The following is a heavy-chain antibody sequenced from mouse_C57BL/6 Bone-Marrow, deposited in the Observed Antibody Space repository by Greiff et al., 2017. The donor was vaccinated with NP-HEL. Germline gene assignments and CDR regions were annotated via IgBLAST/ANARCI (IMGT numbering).Heavy chain of an antibody. CDR1: GYTFTSYW. J-gene: IGHJ1*03. D-gene: IGHD1-1*01. Sequence: QVQLQQPGAELVKPGASVKLSCKASGYTFTSYWMHWVKQRPGRGLEWIGRIDPNSGGTKYNEKFKSKATLTVDKPSSTAYMQLSSLKSEDSAVYECARSGLLRYPHWYFDVWGTGTTVTVSS. CDR3: ARSGLLRYPHWYFDV. V-gene: IGHV1-72*01. CDR2: IDPNSGGT.